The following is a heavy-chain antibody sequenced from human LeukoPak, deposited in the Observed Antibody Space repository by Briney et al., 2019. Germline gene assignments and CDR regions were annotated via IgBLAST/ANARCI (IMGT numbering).Heavy chain of an antibody. V-gene: IGHV3-30*02. J-gene: IGHJ4*02. CDR2: IRYDGSNK. CDR3: TTDFVVVNYFDY. CDR1: GFTFSSYG. Sequence: PGGSLRLSCAASGFTFSSYGMHWVRQAPGKGLEWVAFIRYDGSNKYYADSVKGRFTISRDNSKNTLYLQMNSLKTEDTAVYYCTTDFVVVNYFDYWGQGTLVTVSS. D-gene: IGHD2-21*01.